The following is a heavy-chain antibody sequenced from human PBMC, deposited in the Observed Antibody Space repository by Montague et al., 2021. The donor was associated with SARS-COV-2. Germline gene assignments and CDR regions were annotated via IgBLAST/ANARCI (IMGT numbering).Heavy chain of an antibody. Sequence: PALVKPTQTLTLTCTFSGFSLSTSGMCVSWIRQPPGKALEWLALIDWDDDKYYSTSLKTGLTISKDTSKNQVVLTMTNMDPVDTAMYYCARIPSLRYFDWAIISGQRTGYYSYGMDVWGQGTTVTVSS. CDR2: IDWDDDK. CDR3: ARIPSLRYFDWAIISGQRTGYYSYGMDV. V-gene: IGHV2-70*01. CDR1: GFSLSTSGMC. D-gene: IGHD3-9*01. J-gene: IGHJ6*02.